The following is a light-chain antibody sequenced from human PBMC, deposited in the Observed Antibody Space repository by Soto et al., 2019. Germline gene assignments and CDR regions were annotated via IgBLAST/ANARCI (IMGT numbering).Light chain of an antibody. Sequence: QSVLSQPPSASGTPGQTVTISCSGRSSNIGSNIVNWYQQLPGTAPKLLIYNDDHRPSGVADRFSGSKSGTSASLAISGLQSEDEDDYYWSTWAASLGAILFGGGTQLTVL. CDR2: NDD. J-gene: IGLJ3*02. CDR1: SSNIGSNI. CDR3: STWAASLGAIL. V-gene: IGLV1-44*01.